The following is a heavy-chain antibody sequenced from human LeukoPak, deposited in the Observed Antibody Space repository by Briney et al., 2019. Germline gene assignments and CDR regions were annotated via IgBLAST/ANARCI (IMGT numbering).Heavy chain of an antibody. Sequence: ASVKVSCKASGYTFTSYAMNWVRQAPGQGLEWMGWINTNTGNPTYAQGFTGRFVFSLDTSVSTAYLQISSLKAEDTAVYYCARESSPVTNLYYYYYGMDVWGQGTTVTVSS. V-gene: IGHV7-4-1*02. CDR3: ARESSPVTNLYYYYYGMDV. CDR1: GYTFTSYA. J-gene: IGHJ6*02. CDR2: INTNTGNP. D-gene: IGHD4-11*01.